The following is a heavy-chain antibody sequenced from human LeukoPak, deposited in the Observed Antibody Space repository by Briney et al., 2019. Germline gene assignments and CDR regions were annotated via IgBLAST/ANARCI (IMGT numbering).Heavy chain of an antibody. J-gene: IGHJ6*03. CDR3: AKDSAFYYIDV. CDR1: GFTFSSYG. Sequence: GGSLRLSCAASGFTFSSYGMHWVRQAPGKGLEWVAFIRYNGNNQYYADSVKGRFTISRDISKNTLYLQMNSLKGDDTAVYYCAKDSAFYYIDVWGKGTTVIISS. D-gene: IGHD3-10*01. CDR2: IRYNGNNQ. V-gene: IGHV3-30*02.